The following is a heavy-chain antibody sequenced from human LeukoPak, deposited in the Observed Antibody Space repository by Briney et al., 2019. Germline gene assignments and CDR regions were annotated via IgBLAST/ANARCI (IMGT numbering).Heavy chain of an antibody. D-gene: IGHD3-16*01. J-gene: IGHJ4*02. CDR1: GFTFSSYG. Sequence: GRSLRLSCAASGFTFSSYGMHWVRQAPGKGLEWVAVISYDGSNKYYADSVKGRFTISRDNSKNTLYLQMNSLRAEDTAVYYCARVGAYDYWGQGTLVTVSS. CDR2: ISYDGSNK. CDR3: ARVGAYDY. V-gene: IGHV3-30*03.